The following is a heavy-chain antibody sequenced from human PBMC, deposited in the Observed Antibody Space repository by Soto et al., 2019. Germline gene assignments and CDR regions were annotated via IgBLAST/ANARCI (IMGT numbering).Heavy chain of an antibody. CDR2: INHLGSI. J-gene: IGHJ6*03. V-gene: IGHV4-34*01. Sequence: SETLSLTCVVSGGSISDYFWSWIRQPPGMALEWIGEINHLGSINYNPSLKSRVTMSVDTSKNQFSLTLNSVTAADTATYYCAKGGISHGANYHYMDVWGKGTMITAS. CDR1: GGSISDYF. D-gene: IGHD2-21*01. CDR3: AKGGISHGANYHYMDV.